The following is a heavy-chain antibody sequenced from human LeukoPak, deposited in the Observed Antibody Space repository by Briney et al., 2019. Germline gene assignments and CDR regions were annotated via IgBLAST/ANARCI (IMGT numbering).Heavy chain of an antibody. CDR2: IKQDGSEI. V-gene: IGHV3-7*01. Sequence: PGGSLRLSCAASGFTFSSYWMSWVRQAPGKGLEWVANIKQDGSEIHYVDSVKGRFTISRDNATNSLYLQMNSLRAEDTAVYYCARPGYSYGNGYNWFDPWGQGTLVTVSS. CDR3: ARPGYSYGNGYNWFDP. CDR1: GFTFSSYW. J-gene: IGHJ5*02. D-gene: IGHD5-18*01.